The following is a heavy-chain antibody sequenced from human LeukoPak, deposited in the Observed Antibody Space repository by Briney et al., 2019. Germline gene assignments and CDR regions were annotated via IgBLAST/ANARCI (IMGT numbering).Heavy chain of an antibody. CDR2: INHSGST. J-gene: IGHJ3*02. CDR3: ARAVGYYDFWSGYYVDGRDAFDI. CDR1: GGSFSGYY. D-gene: IGHD3-3*01. V-gene: IGHV4-34*01. Sequence: SETLSLTCAVYGGSFSGYYWSWIRQPPGKGLEWIGEINHSGSTNYNPSLKSRVTISVDTSKNQFSLKLSSVTAADTAVYYCARAVGYYDFWSGYYVDGRDAFDIWGQGTMVTVSS.